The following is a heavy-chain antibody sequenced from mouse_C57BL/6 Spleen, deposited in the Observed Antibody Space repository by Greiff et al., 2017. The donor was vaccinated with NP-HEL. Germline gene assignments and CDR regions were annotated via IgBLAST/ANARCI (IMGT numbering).Heavy chain of an antibody. CDR2: ISSGGSYT. D-gene: IGHD2-4*01. CDR3: ARHYDCDGSPAMDY. Sequence: VQLQQSGGDLVKPGGSLKLSCAASGFTFSSYGMSWVRQTPDKRLEWVATISSGGSYTYYPDSVKGRFTISIDNAKNTLYLQMSSLKSEDTAMYYCARHYDCDGSPAMDYWGQGTSVTVSS. CDR1: GFTFSSYG. V-gene: IGHV5-6*01. J-gene: IGHJ4*01.